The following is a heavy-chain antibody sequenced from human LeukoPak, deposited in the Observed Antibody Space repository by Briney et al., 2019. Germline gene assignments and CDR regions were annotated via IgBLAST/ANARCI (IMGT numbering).Heavy chain of an antibody. CDR2: ISRNGGSS. CDR3: VRSITIFGV. D-gene: IGHD3-3*01. CDR1: GFTFDDYG. Sequence: GGSLRLSCAASGFTFDDYGMTWVRQAPGKGLEWVSGISRNGGSSGYAGSVKGRFTITRDNAKNSLYLQMKNLRAEDTALYYCVRSITIFGVWGQGTLVTVSS. J-gene: IGHJ4*02. V-gene: IGHV3-20*04.